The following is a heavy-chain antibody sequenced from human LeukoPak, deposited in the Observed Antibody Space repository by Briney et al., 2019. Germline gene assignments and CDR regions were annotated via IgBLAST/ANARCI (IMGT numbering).Heavy chain of an antibody. CDR2: IYYSGST. Sequence: SETLSLTCTVSGGSISSSSYYWGWIRQPPGKGLEWIGSIYYSGSTYYNPSLKSRVTISVDTSKNQFSLKLSSVTAADTAVYYCARLVAYSNYEGYFDYWGQGPLVTVSS. V-gene: IGHV4-39*01. D-gene: IGHD4-11*01. CDR1: GGSISSSSYY. J-gene: IGHJ4*02. CDR3: ARLVAYSNYEGYFDY.